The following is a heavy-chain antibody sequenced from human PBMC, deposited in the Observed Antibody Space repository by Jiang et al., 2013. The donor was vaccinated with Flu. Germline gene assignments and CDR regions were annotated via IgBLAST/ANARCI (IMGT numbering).Heavy chain of an antibody. CDR3: ARAVAGTPREVIVDY. D-gene: IGHD6-19*01. J-gene: IGHJ4*02. V-gene: IGHV6-1*01. Sequence: SGDSVSSNSAAWNWIRQSPSRGLEWLGRTYYRSKWYNDYAVSVKSRITINPDTSKNQFSLQLNSVTPEDTAVYYCARAVAGTPREVIVDYWGQGTLVTVSS. CDR2: TYYRSKWYN. CDR1: GDSVSSNSAA.